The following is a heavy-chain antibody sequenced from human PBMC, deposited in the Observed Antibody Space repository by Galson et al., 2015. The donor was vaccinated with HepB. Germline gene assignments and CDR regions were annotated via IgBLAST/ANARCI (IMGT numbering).Heavy chain of an antibody. CDR1: GGSISSGGYY. J-gene: IGHJ5*02. CDR2: IYYNGNT. V-gene: IGHV4-31*03. Sequence: TLSLTCSVSGGSISSGGYYWSWIRQHPGKGLEWIGYIYYNGNTHYNPSLKSRVTISLDTSKNQFSLKLRSVTAADTAVYYCARDLSGTVVRGATNWFDPWGQGTLVIVSS. CDR3: ARDLSGTVVRGATNWFDP. D-gene: IGHD3-10*01.